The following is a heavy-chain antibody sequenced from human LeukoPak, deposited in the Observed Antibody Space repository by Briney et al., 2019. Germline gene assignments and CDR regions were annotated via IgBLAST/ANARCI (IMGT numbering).Heavy chain of an antibody. J-gene: IGHJ4*02. Sequence: GGSLGLSCAASGFTFGHYWMHWVRQVPGKGLVWLSRINSFGNTPTYADSVKGRFTISRDNAKNTLYLQLNSLRAEDSAMYYCARGDSEEAVNVDYWGQGTLVTVAP. CDR2: INSFGNTP. V-gene: IGHV3-74*01. CDR3: ARGDSEEAVNVDY. CDR1: GFTFGHYW. D-gene: IGHD2-21*02.